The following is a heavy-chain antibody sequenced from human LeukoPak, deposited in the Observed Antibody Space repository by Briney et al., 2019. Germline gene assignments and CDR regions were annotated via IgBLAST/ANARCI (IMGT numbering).Heavy chain of an antibody. D-gene: IGHD5-24*01. J-gene: IGHJ4*02. Sequence: GRSLRLSCAASGFTFRSFAMHWVRQAPGKGLEWVAVISYDGSNKKYADSVKGRFTISRDNSKNTLFLQMNSLRGEDTAVYYCARGAARMVEMATIISFEYWGQGILVTVSS. CDR1: GFTFRSFA. V-gene: IGHV3-30*04. CDR3: ARGAARMVEMATIISFEY. CDR2: ISYDGSNK.